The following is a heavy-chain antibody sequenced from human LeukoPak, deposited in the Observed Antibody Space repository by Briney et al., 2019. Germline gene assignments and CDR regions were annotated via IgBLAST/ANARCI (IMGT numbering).Heavy chain of an antibody. CDR3: ARAPPYYYDSSGYYSYYFDY. Sequence: GGSLRLSCAASGFIFSKNRMHWVRQAPGEGLVWVASMVNDESRTNYADSVEGRFTVSRDNAKNSLYLQMNSLRAEDTAVYYCARAPPYYYDSSGYYSYYFDYWGQGTLVTVSS. J-gene: IGHJ4*02. CDR1: GFIFSKNR. CDR2: MVNDESRT. D-gene: IGHD3-22*01. V-gene: IGHV3-74*01.